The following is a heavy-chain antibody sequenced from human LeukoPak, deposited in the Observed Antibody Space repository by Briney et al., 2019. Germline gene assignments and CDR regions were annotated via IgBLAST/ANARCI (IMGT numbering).Heavy chain of an antibody. CDR1: EFTFGTYA. CDR2: ISSNGRDT. D-gene: IGHD6-13*01. V-gene: IGHV3-64D*06. J-gene: IGHJ4*02. Sequence: PGGSLRLSCSASEFTFGTYAMLWVRQAPGKGLEYVSAISSNGRDTYYAASVRGRFSISRVNSNNTLYLQMTSLTPEDTATYYCSRLAAAGHSDYWGQGSLVAVSS. CDR3: SRLAAAGHSDY.